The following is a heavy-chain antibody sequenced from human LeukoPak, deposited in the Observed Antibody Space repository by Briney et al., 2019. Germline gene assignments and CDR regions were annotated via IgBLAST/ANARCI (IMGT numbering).Heavy chain of an antibody. Sequence: GGSLRLSCAASGFTFAIHAMTWVRQAPGKGRDWVSGISGDGASTHYAESVKGQFTISSDNSQKTLFLQMTGLRVEDTAIYYCAKDSYVSGRPLHTFDVWGQGTMVTVSS. D-gene: IGHD3-10*01. CDR3: AKDSYVSGRPLHTFDV. V-gene: IGHV3-23*01. J-gene: IGHJ3*01. CDR1: GFTFAIHA. CDR2: ISGDGAST.